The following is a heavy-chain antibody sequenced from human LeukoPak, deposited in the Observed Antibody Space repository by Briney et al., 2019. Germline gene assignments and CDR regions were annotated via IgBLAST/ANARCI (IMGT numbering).Heavy chain of an antibody. CDR2: IYYTGST. CDR1: GGSISSSSYY. V-gene: IGHV4-39*05. CDR3: AIADILIGYDNWFDP. J-gene: IGHJ5*02. Sequence: PSETPSLTCTVSGGSISSSSYYWGWIRQPPGKGLEWIGSIYYTGSTYYNPSLKSRVIISLDTSKNQFSLKMYSVTAADTAVYYCAIADILIGYDNWFDPWGQGTLVTVSS. D-gene: IGHD3-9*01.